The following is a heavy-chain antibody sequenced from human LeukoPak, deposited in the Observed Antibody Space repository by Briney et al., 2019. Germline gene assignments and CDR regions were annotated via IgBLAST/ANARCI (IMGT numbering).Heavy chain of an antibody. D-gene: IGHD3-16*01. CDR1: GDSLNIDSYQ. Sequence: SESLSLTCTVSGDSLNIDSYQWGWVRQPGGRGMEWLGRSYTRGSTNYNPSLKTRATISADTSKKQFSLKQTSVTAADTAVDYCGGGRGGTDYWDDLWGQGTLVTVSS. J-gene: IGHJ5*02. CDR3: GGGRGGTDYWDDL. V-gene: IGHV4-61*02. CDR2: SYTRGST.